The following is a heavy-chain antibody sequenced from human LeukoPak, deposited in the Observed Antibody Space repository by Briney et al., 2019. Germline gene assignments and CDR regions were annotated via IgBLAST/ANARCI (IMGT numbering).Heavy chain of an antibody. V-gene: IGHV4-34*01. J-gene: IGHJ1*01. CDR3: GSVAAARQH. D-gene: IGHD6-13*01. CDR2: IYHSGST. Sequence: SETLSLTCAMYGESLSGHFCFWIRQPPGKALEWIGEIYHSGSTHYNPSLKSRVTISVDTSKNQFSLELTSVTAADTAVYYCGSVAAARQHWGQGTLVTVSS. CDR1: GESLSGHF.